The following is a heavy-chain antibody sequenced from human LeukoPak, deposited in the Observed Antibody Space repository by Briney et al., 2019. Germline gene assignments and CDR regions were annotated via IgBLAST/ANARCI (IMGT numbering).Heavy chain of an antibody. D-gene: IGHD6-19*01. Sequence: GGSLRLSCAASVFTFSSYSMNWVRQAPGKGLEWVSSISTSSSYIYYADSVKGRFTISRDNAKNSLYLQMHSLRADDTAVYYCARDGGSSSGWYPGYWGQGTLVTVSS. CDR2: ISTSSSYI. CDR1: VFTFSSYS. J-gene: IGHJ4*02. CDR3: ARDGGSSSGWYPGY. V-gene: IGHV3-21*01.